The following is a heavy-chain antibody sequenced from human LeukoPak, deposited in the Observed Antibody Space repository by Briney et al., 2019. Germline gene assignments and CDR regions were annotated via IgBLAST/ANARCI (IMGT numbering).Heavy chain of an antibody. Sequence: SETLSLTCTVSGGSISSYYWSWIRQPPGKGLEWIGYIYYSGSTNYIPSLKSRVTISVDTSKNQFSLKLSSVTAADTAVYYCARDRAPYCSGGSCLWHWGQGTLVTVSS. CDR3: ARDRAPYCSGGSCLWH. J-gene: IGHJ1*01. D-gene: IGHD2-15*01. CDR2: IYYSGST. V-gene: IGHV4-59*01. CDR1: GGSISSYY.